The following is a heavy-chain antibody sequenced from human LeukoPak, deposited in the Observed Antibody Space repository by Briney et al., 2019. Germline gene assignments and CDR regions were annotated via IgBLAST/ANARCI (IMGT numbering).Heavy chain of an antibody. J-gene: IGHJ3*01. CDR3: AKELSATPRAAVQTGDAFDV. CDR1: GFTFNRYG. D-gene: IGHD7-27*01. Sequence: PGRSLRLSCAASGFTFNRYGMHWVRQAPGKGLEWVAVISFDGKISYYADSVKGRFIISRDNSKNILDLQMNSLRPEDTAGYYCAKELSATPRAAVQTGDAFDVWGQGTMVTVSS. CDR2: ISFDGKIS. V-gene: IGHV3-30*18.